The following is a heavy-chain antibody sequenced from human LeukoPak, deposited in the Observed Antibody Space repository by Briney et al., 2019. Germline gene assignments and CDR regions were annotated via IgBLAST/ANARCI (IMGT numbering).Heavy chain of an antibody. CDR3: AKHFGASSGYAFDF. Sequence: GGSLRLSCEASGLTFSNYAMSWVRQAPGKGLEGVSTITASAASTHYTDSVRRRFTISRDNSKSTLYLQMSNLRAEDTAVYYCAKHFGASSGYAFDFWGQGTLVTVSS. J-gene: IGHJ4*02. V-gene: IGHV3-23*01. CDR2: ITASAAST. CDR1: GLTFSNYA. D-gene: IGHD5-12*01.